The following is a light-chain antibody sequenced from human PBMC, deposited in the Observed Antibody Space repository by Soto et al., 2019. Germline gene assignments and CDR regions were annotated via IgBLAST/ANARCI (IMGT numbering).Light chain of an antibody. Sequence: EKVMTQSPATLSVSPGESVTLSCRASQSIGSNLAWFQQKRGQTPRLLIYGASARATGVPDRFSGRGSGTALTPTISSLQSEDCAVYYCQQYANWPRTFGERTKVDIX. CDR2: GAS. CDR3: QQYANWPRT. V-gene: IGKV3-15*01. CDR1: QSIGSN. J-gene: IGKJ1*01.